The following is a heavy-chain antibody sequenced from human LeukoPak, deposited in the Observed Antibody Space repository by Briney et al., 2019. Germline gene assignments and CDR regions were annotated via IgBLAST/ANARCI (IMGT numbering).Heavy chain of an antibody. CDR3: ASEALQYNGGFDY. D-gene: IGHD4-23*01. Sequence: ASVKVSCKASGYTFTSYYMHWVRQAPGQGLEWMGIINPSGGSTSYAQKFQGRVTMTRDTSTSTVYMELSSPRSEDTAVYYCASEALQYNGGFDYWGQGTLVTVSS. CDR2: INPSGGST. CDR1: GYTFTSYY. V-gene: IGHV1-46*01. J-gene: IGHJ4*02.